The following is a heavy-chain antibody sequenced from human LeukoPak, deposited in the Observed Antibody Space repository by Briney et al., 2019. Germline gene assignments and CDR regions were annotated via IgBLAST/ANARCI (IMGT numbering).Heavy chain of an antibody. CDR1: GFTFSSYA. CDR3: AREDGGGLLVGAISNFDY. Sequence: GGSLRLSCAASGFTFSSYAMHWVRQAPGKGLEWVAVISYDGSNKYYADSVKGRFTISRDNSKNTLYLQMNSLRAEDTAVYYCAREDGGGLLVGAISNFDYWGQGTLVTVSS. V-gene: IGHV3-30*01. CDR2: ISYDGSNK. D-gene: IGHD1-26*01. J-gene: IGHJ4*02.